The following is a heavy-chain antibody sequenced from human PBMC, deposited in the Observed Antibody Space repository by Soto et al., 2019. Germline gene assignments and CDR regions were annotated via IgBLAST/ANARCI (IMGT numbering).Heavy chain of an antibody. CDR2: ISSSSSYI. Sequence: GGSLRLSCAASGFTFSSYSMNWVRQAPGKGLEWVSSISSSSSYIYYADSVKGRFTISRDNAKNSLYLQMNSLRAEDTAVYYCATGRFPVGSPTPYYYYMDVWGKGTTVTVSS. CDR1: GFTFSSYS. J-gene: IGHJ6*03. CDR3: ATGRFPVGSPTPYYYYMDV. D-gene: IGHD2-2*01. V-gene: IGHV3-21*01.